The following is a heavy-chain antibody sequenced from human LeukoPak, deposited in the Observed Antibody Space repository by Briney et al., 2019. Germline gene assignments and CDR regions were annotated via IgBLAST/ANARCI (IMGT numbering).Heavy chain of an antibody. J-gene: IGHJ4*02. V-gene: IGHV1-24*01. CDR2: FDPEDGAT. CDR3: ATVVLYSGYYFDY. Sequence: PGASVKVSCKVPGYTLTELSMHWVRQAPGKGLEWMGGFDPEDGATIYAQKFQGRVTMTEDTSTDTAYMELSSLRSEDTAVYYCATVVLYSGYYFDYWGQGTLVTVSS. CDR1: GYTLTELS. D-gene: IGHD5-12*01.